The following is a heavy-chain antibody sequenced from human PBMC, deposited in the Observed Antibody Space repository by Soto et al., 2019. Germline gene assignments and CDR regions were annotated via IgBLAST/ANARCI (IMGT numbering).Heavy chain of an antibody. CDR3: ARSQGSSTSLEIYYYYYYGMDV. CDR1: GGTFSSYA. D-gene: IGHD2-2*01. V-gene: IGHV1-69*01. CDR2: IIPISGTA. J-gene: IGHJ6*02. Sequence: QVQLVQSGAEVKKPGSSVKVSCKASGGTFSSYAISWVRQAPGQGLEWMGGIIPISGTANYAKKFQGRVTITAGESTSTAYMELSSLRSEDTAVYYCARSQGSSTSLEIYYYYYYGMDVWGQGTTVTVSS.